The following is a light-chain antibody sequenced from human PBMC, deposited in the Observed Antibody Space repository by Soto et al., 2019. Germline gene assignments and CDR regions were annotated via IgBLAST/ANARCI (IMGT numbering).Light chain of an antibody. CDR3: QQYDNLPLT. J-gene: IGKJ4*01. V-gene: IGKV1-33*01. CDR2: DAS. CDR1: QGISNY. Sequence: DIQMTQSPSSLSASVGDRVTITCQASQGISNYLNWYQQKPGKAPKLLIYDASNLETGVPSRFSGSGSGTYFTFTISSLQPEDIATYYCQQYDNLPLTFGGGTKVDIK.